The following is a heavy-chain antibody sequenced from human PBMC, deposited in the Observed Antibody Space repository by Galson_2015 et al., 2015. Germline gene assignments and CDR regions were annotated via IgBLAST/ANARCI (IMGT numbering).Heavy chain of an antibody. D-gene: IGHD3-16*02. CDR1: GFSFSSYD. Sequence: SLRLSCAASGFSFSSYDMHWVRQPTGKGLEWVSSIDNAGDTFYPGSVRGRFTISRENAKNSLYLQMDSLRAGDTAVYYCVRGRLGWGSYRQYGFFGYWGQGMLVTVSS. CDR3: VRGRLGWGSYRQYGFFGY. CDR2: IDNAGDT. J-gene: IGHJ4*02. V-gene: IGHV3-13*01.